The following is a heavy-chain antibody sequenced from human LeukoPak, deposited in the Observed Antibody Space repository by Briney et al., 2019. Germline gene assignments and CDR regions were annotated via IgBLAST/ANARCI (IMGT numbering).Heavy chain of an antibody. CDR1: GGSVSSGSYY. CDR3: ARRFGFGFFDY. D-gene: IGHD3-10*01. Sequence: SETLSLTCTVSGGSVSSGSYYWSWIRQPPGKGLEWIGYIYYSGSTNFNPSLKSRVTMSVDTSKNQFSLRLSSVTAADTAVYYCARRFGFGFFDYWGQGTLVTVSS. V-gene: IGHV4-61*01. J-gene: IGHJ4*02. CDR2: IYYSGST.